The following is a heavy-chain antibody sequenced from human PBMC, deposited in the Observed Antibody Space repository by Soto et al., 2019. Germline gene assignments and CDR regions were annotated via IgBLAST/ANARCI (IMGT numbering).Heavy chain of an antibody. V-gene: IGHV4-59*08. CDR1: GGSISSYY. J-gene: IGHJ4*02. Sequence: SETLSLTCTVSGGSISSYYWSWIRQPPGKGLEWIGYIYYSGSTNYNPSLKSRVTISVDTSKNQFSLKLNSVTAADTAVYYCARCYGGTLDYWGQGTSVTGSS. CDR2: IYYSGST. CDR3: ARCYGGTLDY. D-gene: IGHD4-17*01.